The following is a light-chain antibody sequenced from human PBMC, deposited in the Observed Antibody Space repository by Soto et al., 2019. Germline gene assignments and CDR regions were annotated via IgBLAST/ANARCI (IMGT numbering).Light chain of an antibody. J-gene: IGLJ1*01. CDR3: SSYAASNNFG. V-gene: IGLV2-8*01. CDR1: SSDVGGYNY. CDR2: EVS. Sequence: QSALTQAPSASGSPEQSVTISCTGTSSDVGGYNYVSWYQQHPGKAPKLMIYEVSKRPSGVPDRFSGSKSGNTASLTVSGLQAEDEADYYCSSYAASNNFGFRTATKATVL.